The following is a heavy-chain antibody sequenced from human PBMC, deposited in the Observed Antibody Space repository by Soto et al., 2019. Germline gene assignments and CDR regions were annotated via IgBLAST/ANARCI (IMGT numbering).Heavy chain of an antibody. Sequence: GESLKISCKGSGYTCISYSIAWVRQMPGKGLEWMGIIYPYDSDTRYSPSFQGQVTISVDKSISAAYLQWSSLKASDTAMYYCARIGSAYGPFDFWGQGTLVTVSS. D-gene: IGHD3-10*01. CDR2: IYPYDSDT. V-gene: IGHV5-51*01. CDR1: GYTCISYS. CDR3: ARIGSAYGPFDF. J-gene: IGHJ4*02.